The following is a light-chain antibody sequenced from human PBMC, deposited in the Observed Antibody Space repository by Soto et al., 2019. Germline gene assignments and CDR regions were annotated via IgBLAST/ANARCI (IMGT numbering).Light chain of an antibody. CDR1: SSDVGGYNF. J-gene: IGLJ1*01. CDR3: SSYTSSSSHV. CDR2: DVS. V-gene: IGLV2-14*01. Sequence: CVLTQPASGSGSPGQSIASSCTGTSSDVGGYNFVSWYQQPPGKAPKLMIHDVSDRPSGVSNRFSGAKSGNTASLTISGLQDEDEADYYCSSYTSSSSHVFGTGTKVIVL.